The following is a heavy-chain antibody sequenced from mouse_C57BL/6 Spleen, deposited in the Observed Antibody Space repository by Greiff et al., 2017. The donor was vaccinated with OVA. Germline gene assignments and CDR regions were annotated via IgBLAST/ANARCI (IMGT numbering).Heavy chain of an antibody. CDR3: ATNWAWFAY. Sequence: QVQLQQPGTELVKPGASVKLSCKASGYTFTSYWMHWVKQRPGQGLEWIGNINPSNGGTTYHEKFKSKATLTVDKSSSTAYMQLSSRTSDDSAVYDCATNWAWFAYWGQGTLVTVSA. CDR2: INPSNGGT. CDR1: GYTFTSYW. J-gene: IGHJ3*01. D-gene: IGHD4-1*02. V-gene: IGHV1-53*01.